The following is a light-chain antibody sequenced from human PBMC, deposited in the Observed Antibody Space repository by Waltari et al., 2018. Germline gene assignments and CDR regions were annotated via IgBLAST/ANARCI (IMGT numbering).Light chain of an antibody. CDR1: SPNIGNTT. Sequence: QSVLTQPPSVSAAPGQKVTITCSGSSPNIGNTTFSWYQQPPGTAPKLLIYYYKKRPSGIPDRFSGSKSGTSATLGITGRQTGDEADYYCGTWDSSLSAVVFGGGTKLTVL. CDR3: GTWDSSLSAVV. J-gene: IGLJ2*01. CDR2: YYK. V-gene: IGLV1-51*01.